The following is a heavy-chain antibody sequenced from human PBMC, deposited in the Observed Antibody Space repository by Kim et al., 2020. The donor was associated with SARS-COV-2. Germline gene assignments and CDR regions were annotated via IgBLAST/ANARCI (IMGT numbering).Heavy chain of an antibody. D-gene: IGHD2-21*01. V-gene: IGHV3-23*01. J-gene: IGHJ6*02. CDR3: AKNSWAMDV. Sequence: GSLRLSCAASGFSFTTYAMSWVRQAPGEGLEWVSIISGSGDFTYYADSVKGRFTISRDNSKDTLYLQMSSLRAEDTAVYYCAKNSWAMDVWGQGTTVTV. CDR1: GFSFTTYA. CDR2: ISGSGDFT.